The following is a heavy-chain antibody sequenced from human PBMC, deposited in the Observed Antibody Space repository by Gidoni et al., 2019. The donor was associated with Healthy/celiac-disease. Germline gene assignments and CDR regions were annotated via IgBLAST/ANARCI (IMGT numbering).Heavy chain of an antibody. CDR1: GYTFTSYA. Sequence: QVQLVQSGAEVKKPGASVKVSCKASGYTFTSYAMHWVRQAPGQRLEWMGWINAGNGNTKYSQKFQGRVTITRDTSASTAYMELSSLRSEDTAVYYCARDQYYYDSSGYYTTLDYRGQGTLVTVSS. J-gene: IGHJ4*02. CDR3: ARDQYYYDSSGYYTTLDY. CDR2: INAGNGNT. D-gene: IGHD3-22*01. V-gene: IGHV1-3*01.